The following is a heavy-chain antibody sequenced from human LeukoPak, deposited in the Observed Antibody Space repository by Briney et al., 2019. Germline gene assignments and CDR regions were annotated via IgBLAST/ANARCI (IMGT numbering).Heavy chain of an antibody. CDR1: GASISDSY. Sequence: ETLSLTCSVPGASISDSYWTWIPQPPGQRLGGIGYIYYTGDNDYNPSLKSRVTMSVDTSKSHLSLKLTSVTAADTAVYYCARFTARAREIDYWGQGILVTVSS. V-gene: IGHV4-59*08. CDR2: IYYTGDN. D-gene: IGHD6-6*01. CDR3: ARFTARAREIDY. J-gene: IGHJ4*02.